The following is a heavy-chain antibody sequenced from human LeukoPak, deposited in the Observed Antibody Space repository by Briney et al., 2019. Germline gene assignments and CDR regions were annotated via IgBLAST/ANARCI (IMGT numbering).Heavy chain of an antibody. CDR2: ISDSGGST. CDR3: AKEGVSGWYGVDY. J-gene: IGHJ4*02. V-gene: IGHV3-64*04. CDR1: GFPFSSYA. Sequence: GGSLRLSCSASGFPFSSYAMHWVRQAPGKGLEYVSAISDSGGSTYYADSVKGRFTISRDNSKNTLYLQMNSLRADDTAIYYCAKEGVSGWYGVDYWGQGTLVTVSS. D-gene: IGHD6-19*01.